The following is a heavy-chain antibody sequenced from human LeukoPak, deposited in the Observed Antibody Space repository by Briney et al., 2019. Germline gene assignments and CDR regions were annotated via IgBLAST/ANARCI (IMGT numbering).Heavy chain of an antibody. Sequence: PGGSLRLSCAASGFTFSSYSMNWVRQAPGKGLEWVSSISSSSYIYYADSVKGRFTISRDNAKNSLYLQMNSLRAEDTAVYYCARVSSSLYDAFDIWGQGTMVTVSS. V-gene: IGHV3-21*01. CDR1: GFTFSSYS. CDR3: ARVSSSLYDAFDI. D-gene: IGHD6-6*01. CDR2: ISSSSYI. J-gene: IGHJ3*02.